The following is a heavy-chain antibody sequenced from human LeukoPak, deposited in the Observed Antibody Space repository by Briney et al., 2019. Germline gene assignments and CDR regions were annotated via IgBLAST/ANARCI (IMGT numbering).Heavy chain of an antibody. CDR3: ARIGGGSWERLTHYYYMDV. Sequence: PSETLSLTCTVSGGSISSSSYYWGWLRQPPGKGLEWIGSIYYSGSTYYNPSLKSRVTISVDTSKNQFSLKLSSVTAADTAVYYCARIGGGSWERLTHYYYMDVWGKGTTVTVSS. J-gene: IGHJ6*03. CDR2: IYYSGST. V-gene: IGHV4-39*07. CDR1: GGSISSSSYY. D-gene: IGHD1-26*01.